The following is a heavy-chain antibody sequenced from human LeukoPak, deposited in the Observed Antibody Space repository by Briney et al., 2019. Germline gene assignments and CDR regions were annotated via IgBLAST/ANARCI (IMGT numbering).Heavy chain of an antibody. CDR1: GFTFSSYA. CDR3: ASQDGYNLRETYYFDY. V-gene: IGHV3-23*01. Sequence: PGGSLRLSCAASGFTFSSYAMSWVRQAPGKGLEWVSAISGSGGSTYYADSVKGRFTISRDNSKNTMYLQMNSLRAEDTAVYYCASQDGYNLRETYYFDYWGQGTLVTVSS. CDR2: ISGSGGST. D-gene: IGHD5-24*01. J-gene: IGHJ4*02.